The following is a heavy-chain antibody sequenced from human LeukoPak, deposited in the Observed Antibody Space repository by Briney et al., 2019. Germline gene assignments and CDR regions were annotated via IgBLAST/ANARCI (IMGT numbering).Heavy chain of an antibody. D-gene: IGHD2-2*01. CDR3: ARVRKEYQLLLFDY. Sequence: GGSLRLFCAASGFTVSSNYMSWVHQAPGKGLEWVSVIYSGGSTYYADSVKGRFTISRDNSKNTLYLQMNSLGAEDTAVYYCARVRKEYQLLLFDYWGQGTLVTVSS. V-gene: IGHV3-53*01. CDR1: GFTVSSNY. J-gene: IGHJ4*02. CDR2: IYSGGST.